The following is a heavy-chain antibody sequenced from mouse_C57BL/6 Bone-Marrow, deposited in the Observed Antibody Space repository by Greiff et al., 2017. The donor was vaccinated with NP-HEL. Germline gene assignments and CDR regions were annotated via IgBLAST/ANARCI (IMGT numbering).Heavy chain of an antibody. CDR3: AGWSSSPFDY. J-gene: IGHJ2*01. CDR1: GYTFTNYW. CDR2: IYPGGGYT. V-gene: IGHV1-63*01. D-gene: IGHD1-1*01. Sequence: QVQLQQSGAELVRPGTSVKMSCKASGYTFTNYWIGWAKQRPGHGLEWIGDIYPGGGYTNYNEKFKSKATLTADKSSSTSYMQLSSLTSEDSAIYYCAGWSSSPFDYWGQGTTLTVSA.